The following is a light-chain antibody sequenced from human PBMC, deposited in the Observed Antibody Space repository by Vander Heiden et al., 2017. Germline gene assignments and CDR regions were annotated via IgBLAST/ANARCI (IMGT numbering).Light chain of an antibody. CDR3: QQENKSAPWT. CDR1: QRVSSN. Sequence: QRVSSNLAWYQQKPGQAPRRLIYGASTRATGIPARFSGSGAGREFTLTISSRQSEDLAVYYCQQENKSAPWTFGQGTKVEIK. CDR2: GAS. V-gene: IGKV3-15*01. J-gene: IGKJ1*01.